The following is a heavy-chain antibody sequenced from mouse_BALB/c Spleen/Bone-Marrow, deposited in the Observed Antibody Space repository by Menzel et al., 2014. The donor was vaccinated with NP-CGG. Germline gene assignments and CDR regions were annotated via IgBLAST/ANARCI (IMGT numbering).Heavy chain of an antibody. Sequence: VQLQQPGPELVKPGASVKISCKASGYTFTDYNMHWVKQSHGQSLEWIGYIYPYNGGTGYNQEFKSKATLTVDNSPSTAYMELRSLTSEDSAVYYCARIYDGYFLFDYWGQGTTLTVSS. V-gene: IGHV1S29*02. CDR1: GYTFTDYN. CDR2: IYPYNGGT. CDR3: ARIYDGYFLFDY. D-gene: IGHD2-3*01. J-gene: IGHJ2*01.